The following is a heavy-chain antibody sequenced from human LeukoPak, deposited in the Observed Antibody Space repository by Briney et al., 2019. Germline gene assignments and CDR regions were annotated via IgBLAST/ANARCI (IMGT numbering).Heavy chain of an antibody. Sequence: GGSLRLSCVASGFTFSSRDWMTWVRQAPGKGLEWVANIKQDGSEKNYVDSVKGRFTISRDNARNSLYLQMNSLRVEDTAVYYCARDPYSGTYGNTYYYYMDVWGKGTTVTISS. CDR2: IKQDGSEK. CDR1: GFTFSSRDW. CDR3: ARDPYSGTYGNTYYYYMDV. J-gene: IGHJ6*03. D-gene: IGHD1-26*01. V-gene: IGHV3-7*01.